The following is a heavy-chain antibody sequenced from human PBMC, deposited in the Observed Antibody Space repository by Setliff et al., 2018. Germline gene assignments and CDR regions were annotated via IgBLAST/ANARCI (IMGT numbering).Heavy chain of an antibody. CDR3: ARVPRFTDTRNAFDI. CDR2: IYYSGST. J-gene: IGHJ3*02. CDR1: GGSISSGGYY. V-gene: IGHV4-31*03. D-gene: IGHD5-18*01. Sequence: SETLSLTCTVSGGSISSGGYYWSWIRQHPGKGLEWIGYIYYSGSTYYNPSLKSRVTISVDTSKNQFSLKLSSATAADTAVYYCARVPRFTDTRNAFDIWGQGTMVTVSS.